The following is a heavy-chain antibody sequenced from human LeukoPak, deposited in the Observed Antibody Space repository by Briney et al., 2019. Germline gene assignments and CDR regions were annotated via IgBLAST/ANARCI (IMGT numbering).Heavy chain of an antibody. V-gene: IGHV3-9*01. CDR2: ISWNSGSI. D-gene: IGHD6-13*01. CDR1: GFTFDDYA. Sequence: GRSLRLSCAASGFTFDDYAMHWVRQAPGKGLEWVSGISWNSGSIGYADSVKGRFTISRDNAKNSLYLQMNSLRAEDTALYYCAKYSIAASKGIDYWGQGTLVTVSS. CDR3: AKYSIAASKGIDY. J-gene: IGHJ4*02.